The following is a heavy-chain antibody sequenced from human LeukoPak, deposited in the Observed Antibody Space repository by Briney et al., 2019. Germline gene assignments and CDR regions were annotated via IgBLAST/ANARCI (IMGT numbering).Heavy chain of an antibody. CDR3: ARDYIVVVPAAMLDDYYGMDV. Sequence: GGSLRLSCAASGFTFSSYAMHWVRQAPGKGLEWVAVISYDGSNKYYADSVKGRFTISRDSSKNTLYLQMNSLRAEDTAVYYCARDYIVVVPAAMLDDYYGMDVWGQGTTVTVSS. CDR2: ISYDGSNK. J-gene: IGHJ6*02. D-gene: IGHD2-2*01. CDR1: GFTFSSYA. V-gene: IGHV3-30*04.